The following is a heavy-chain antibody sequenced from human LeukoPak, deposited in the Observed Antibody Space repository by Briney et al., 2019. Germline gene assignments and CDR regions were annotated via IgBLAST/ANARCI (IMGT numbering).Heavy chain of an antibody. J-gene: IGHJ5*02. V-gene: IGHV4-39*01. CDR1: GSSISSSRW. CDR2: IFYSGST. D-gene: IGHD1-1*01. CDR3: ARPVPSRLGWFDP. Sequence: SETLSLTCAVSGSSISSSRWWSWVRQPPGKGLEWIGSIFYSGSTYYNPSLKSRVTISVDTSKNQFSLKLTSVTAADTAVYYCARPVPSRLGWFDPWGQGTLVTVSS.